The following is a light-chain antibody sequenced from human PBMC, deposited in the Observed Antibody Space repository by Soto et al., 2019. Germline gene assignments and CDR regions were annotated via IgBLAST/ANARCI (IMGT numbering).Light chain of an antibody. CDR1: QYISNN. J-gene: IGKJ5*01. CDR2: GAS. V-gene: IGKV3-15*01. Sequence: EIAMTQSPAPLSVSLGERATLSCRASQYISNNLAWYQQRPGQAPSLLIYGASTRATGVPARFSGSGSGTDFLLSISGLQSEDSAVYYCQQYNHWSSITFGQGTRLEIK. CDR3: QQYNHWSSIT.